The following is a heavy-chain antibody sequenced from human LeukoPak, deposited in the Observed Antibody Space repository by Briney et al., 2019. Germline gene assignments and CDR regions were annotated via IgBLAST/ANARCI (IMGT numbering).Heavy chain of an antibody. D-gene: IGHD6-19*01. CDR2: IWYDGSNK. J-gene: IGHJ4*02. CDR3: ATGGDSSGWSYFDY. V-gene: IGHV3-33*01. Sequence: PGRSLRLSCAASGFTFSSYGMHWVRQAPGKGLEWVAVIWYDGSNKYYADSVKGRFTISRDNSKNTLYLQMNSLRAEDTAVYYCATGGDSSGWSYFDYWGQGTLVTVSS. CDR1: GFTFSSYG.